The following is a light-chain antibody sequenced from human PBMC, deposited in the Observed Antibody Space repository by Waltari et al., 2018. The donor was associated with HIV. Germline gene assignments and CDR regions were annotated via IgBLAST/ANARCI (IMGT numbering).Light chain of an antibody. CDR2: CNT. J-gene: IGLJ2*01. CDR3: QSYDSRLSGPVV. CDR1: SPNIGAGYD. Sequence: QSVLTQPPSVSGAPGQRVTISCTGSSPNIGAGYDVHWYQKLPGTAPKLLIHCNTNRPSGVPDRFSGSRSGTSASLAITGLQAEDEADYYCQSYDSRLSGPVVFGGGTKLTVL. V-gene: IGLV1-40*01.